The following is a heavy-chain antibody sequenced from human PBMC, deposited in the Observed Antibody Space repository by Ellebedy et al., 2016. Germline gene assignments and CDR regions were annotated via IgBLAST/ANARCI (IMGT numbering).Heavy chain of an antibody. V-gene: IGHV4-59*01. J-gene: IGHJ3*02. D-gene: IGHD1-26*01. CDR1: GGSISSYY. Sequence: SETLSLXXTVSGGSISSYYWSWIRQPPGRGLEWIGYIYYSGSTNYNPSLKSRVTMSVDTSKNQFSLKLSSMTTADTAVYYCARVFRRVGALREGNEGFDIWGQGTMVTVSS. CDR2: IYYSGST. CDR3: ARVFRRVGALREGNEGFDI.